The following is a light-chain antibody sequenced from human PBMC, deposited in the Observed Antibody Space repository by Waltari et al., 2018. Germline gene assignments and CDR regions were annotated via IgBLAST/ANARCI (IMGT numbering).Light chain of an antibody. CDR2: DVI. CDR1: SGDVGGYKY. Sequence: QSALTQPASVSGSPGQSITISCTGTSGDVGGYKYVSWYKQQPGKAPKLMIYDVINRPSGVSNRFSGSKSGNTASLPISGLQAEDEADYYCSSYTSSSTLAFGGGTKLTVL. J-gene: IGLJ2*01. CDR3: SSYTSSSTLA. V-gene: IGLV2-14*03.